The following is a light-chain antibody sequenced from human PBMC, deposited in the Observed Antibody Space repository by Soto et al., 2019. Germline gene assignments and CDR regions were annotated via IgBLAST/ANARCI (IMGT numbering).Light chain of an antibody. CDR2: GAS. Sequence: EVVLTQSPATLSLSPGERATLSCRASQNVRTFLDWYQQKPGQAPRLLLYGASNRATGIPARFSGSGSGTDFTLTIISLEPEDFAVYYCQQHSHWPPWTFGQGTRVEIQ. CDR3: QQHSHWPPWT. CDR1: QNVRTF. V-gene: IGKV3-11*01. J-gene: IGKJ1*01.